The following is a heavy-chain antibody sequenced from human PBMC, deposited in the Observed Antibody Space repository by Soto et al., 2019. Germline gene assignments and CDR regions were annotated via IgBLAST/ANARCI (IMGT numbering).Heavy chain of an antibody. CDR1: GFTFSSCE. V-gene: IGHV3-48*03. D-gene: IGHD6-19*01. CDR2: ISSGGTI. CDR3: TKEKAVSNNFFESFDS. Sequence: GGSLRLSCAASGFTFSSCEMYWIRQAPGKRLEWVPYISSGGTIFYGDSVKGRFTISRDNADNSLYLQMNSLRAEDTAVYYCTKEKAVSNNFFESFDSLYPGTEVTV. J-gene: IGHJ3*02.